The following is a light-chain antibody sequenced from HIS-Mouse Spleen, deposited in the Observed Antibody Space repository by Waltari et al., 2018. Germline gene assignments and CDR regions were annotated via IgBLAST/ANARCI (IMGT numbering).Light chain of an antibody. CDR3: CSYAGSSTWV. Sequence: QSALTQPASVSGSPGQSITISCTGTSSDVGSSNLVSWYQQPPGKAPKLMLYEGSKRPSGVSNRFSGSKSGNTASLTISGLQAEDEADYYCCSYAGSSTWVFGGGTKLTVL. CDR1: SSDVGSSNL. J-gene: IGLJ3*02. CDR2: EGS. V-gene: IGLV2-23*01.